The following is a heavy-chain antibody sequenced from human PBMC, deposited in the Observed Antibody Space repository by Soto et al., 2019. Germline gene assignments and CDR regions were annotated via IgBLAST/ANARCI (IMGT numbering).Heavy chain of an antibody. CDR2: IIPLFGTA. CDR3: ARGVHYDSSGHYYFY. V-gene: IGHV1-69*01. Sequence: QVQLVQSGAEVKKPGSSVKVSCKASGGTFSTYAIDWVRQAPGQGLEWMGGIIPLFGTAKYAQNFQGRITITADESTNTAYMELRSLTSQDTAVYYCARGVHYDSSGHYYFYWGQGTLVTVSS. J-gene: IGHJ4*02. CDR1: GGTFSTYA. D-gene: IGHD3-22*01.